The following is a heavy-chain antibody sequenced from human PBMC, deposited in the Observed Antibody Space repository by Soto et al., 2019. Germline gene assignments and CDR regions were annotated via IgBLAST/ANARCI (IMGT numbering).Heavy chain of an antibody. D-gene: IGHD1-1*01. CDR1: GYSISSGRY. CDR3: AIGNPDWFDP. Sequence: SETLSLTCAVSGYSISSGRYWGWIRQPPGKGLEWIGTIYRGGITYYNPSLKSRVTISIDTSKNHFLLRLSSVTATHTAVYFCAIGNPDWFDPWGQGTLVTVSS. J-gene: IGHJ5*02. CDR2: IYRGGIT. V-gene: IGHV4-38-2*01.